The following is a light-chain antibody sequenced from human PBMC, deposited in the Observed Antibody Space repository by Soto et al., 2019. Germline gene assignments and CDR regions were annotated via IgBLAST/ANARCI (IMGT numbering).Light chain of an antibody. CDR2: AAS. J-gene: IGKJ1*01. CDR1: QGISSY. Sequence: IQVTQSPSSLSASTGDRVTISCRMSQGISSYLAWYQQKPGKAPELLIYAASTLQSGVPSRFSGSGSGTEFTLTISSLQPEDFATYYCLRHDLYPWTFGQGTKVDIK. CDR3: LRHDLYPWT. V-gene: IGKV1D-8*02.